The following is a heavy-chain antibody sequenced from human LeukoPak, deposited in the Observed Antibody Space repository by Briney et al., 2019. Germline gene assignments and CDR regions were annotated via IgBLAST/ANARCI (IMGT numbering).Heavy chain of an antibody. CDR2: IYYTGNT. CDR1: GFSISSGNY. Sequence: PSETLSLSCTVSGFSISSGNYWGWIRQPPGKGLEWIGSIYYTGNTFYNPSLKSRVTLSVDTSKNQFSLELSSVTAADTAVYYCARDGDYYDSSGYYSSFDYWGQGTLVTVSS. D-gene: IGHD3-22*01. CDR3: ARDGDYYDSSGYYSSFDY. V-gene: IGHV4-38-2*02. J-gene: IGHJ4*02.